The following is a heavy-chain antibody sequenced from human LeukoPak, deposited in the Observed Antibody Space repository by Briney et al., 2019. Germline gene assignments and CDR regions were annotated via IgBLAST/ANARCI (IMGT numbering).Heavy chain of an antibody. CDR2: ISSSSSYI. J-gene: IGHJ4*02. CDR1: GFTLSSYS. CDR3: AKAGKILTGFDY. V-gene: IGHV3-21*04. D-gene: IGHD3-9*01. Sequence: GGSLRLSCAASGFTLSSYSLNWVRQAPGKGLDWVASISSSSSYIYYADSVKGRFTISRDNSKNTLYLQMNSLRAEDTAVYYCAKAGKILTGFDYWGQGTLVTVSS.